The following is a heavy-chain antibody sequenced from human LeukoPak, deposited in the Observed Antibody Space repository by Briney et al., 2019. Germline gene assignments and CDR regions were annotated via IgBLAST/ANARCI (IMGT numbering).Heavy chain of an antibody. CDR3: ARRPLYSYYFDY. V-gene: IGHV4-34*01. J-gene: IGHJ4*02. CDR1: GGSFSGYY. Sequence: SETLSLTCAVYGGSFSGYYWSWIRQPPGKGLEWIGEINHRGSTNYNPSLKSRVTISVDTSKNQFSLKLSSVTAADTAVYFCARRPLYSYYFDYWGQGTLVTVSS. CDR2: INHRGST. D-gene: IGHD6-13*01.